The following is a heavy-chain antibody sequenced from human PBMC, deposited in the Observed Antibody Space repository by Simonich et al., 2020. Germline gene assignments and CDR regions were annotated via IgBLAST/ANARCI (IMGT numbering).Heavy chain of an antibody. J-gene: IGHJ3*02. D-gene: IGHD3-16*01. CDR2: INHSGRI. V-gene: IGHV4-34*01. CDR1: GGSFSGYY. Sequence: QVQLQQWGAGLLKPSETLSLTCAVYGGSFSGYYWGWIRQPPGKGLEWIGEINHSGRINYNPYLKSRVTISVDTSMNQFSLKLSSVTAADTAVYYCARPLGIVWAFDIWGQGTMVTVSS. CDR3: ARPLGIVWAFDI.